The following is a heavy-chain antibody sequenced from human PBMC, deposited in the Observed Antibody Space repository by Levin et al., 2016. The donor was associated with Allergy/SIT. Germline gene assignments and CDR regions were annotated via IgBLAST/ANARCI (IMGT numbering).Heavy chain of an antibody. Sequence: RQAPGKGLEWIGSIYYSGSTYYNPSLKSRVTISVDTSKNQFSLKLSSVTAADTAVYYCARPLRGNYYGMDVWGQGTTVTVSS. CDR2: IYYSGST. D-gene: IGHD3-16*01. V-gene: IGHV4-39*01. CDR3: ARPLRGNYYGMDV. J-gene: IGHJ6*02.